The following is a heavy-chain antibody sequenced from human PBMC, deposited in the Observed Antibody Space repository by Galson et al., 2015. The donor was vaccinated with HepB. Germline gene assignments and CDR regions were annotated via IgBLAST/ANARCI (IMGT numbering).Heavy chain of an antibody. J-gene: IGHJ4*02. CDR3: ARAEDFWSGYHPSY. Sequence: SVKVSCKASGYTFTSYDINWVRQATGQGLEWMGWMNPNSGNTGYAQKFQGRVTMTRNTSISTAYMELSSLRSEDTAVYYCARAEDFWSGYHPSYWGQGTLVTVSS. D-gene: IGHD3-3*01. CDR1: GYTFTSYD. V-gene: IGHV1-8*01. CDR2: MNPNSGNT.